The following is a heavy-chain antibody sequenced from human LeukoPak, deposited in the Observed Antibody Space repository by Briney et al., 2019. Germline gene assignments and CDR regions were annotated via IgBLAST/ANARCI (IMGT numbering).Heavy chain of an antibody. Sequence: SETLSLTCTVSGGSIGSYYWSWIRQPPGKRLEGIGYIYYSGSTNYNPSLKSRVTISVDTSKNQFSLKLSSVTAADTAVYYCASIDQKYYYGSGSLAFDYWGQGTLVTVSS. J-gene: IGHJ4*02. CDR3: ASIDQKYYYGSGSLAFDY. D-gene: IGHD3-10*01. V-gene: IGHV4-59*01. CDR2: IYYSGST. CDR1: GGSIGSYY.